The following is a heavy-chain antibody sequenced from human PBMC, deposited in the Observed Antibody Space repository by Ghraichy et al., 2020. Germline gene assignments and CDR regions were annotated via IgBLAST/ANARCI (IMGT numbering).Heavy chain of an antibody. J-gene: IGHJ4*02. V-gene: IGHV3-49*03. Sequence: SLNISCTASGFTFGDYAMSWFRQAPGKGLEWVGFIRSKAYGGTTEYAASVKGRFTISRDDSKSIAYLQMNSLKTEDTAVYYCTRDRSGSYLYDYWGQGTLVTVSS. CDR3: TRDRSGSYLYDY. CDR2: IRSKAYGGTT. D-gene: IGHD1-26*01. CDR1: GFTFGDYA.